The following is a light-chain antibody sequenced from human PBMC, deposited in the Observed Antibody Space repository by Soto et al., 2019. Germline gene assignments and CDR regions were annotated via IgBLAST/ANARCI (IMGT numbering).Light chain of an antibody. CDR1: QSVSSSY. CDR3: QQYGSSLFT. J-gene: IGKJ3*01. CDR2: GAS. Sequence: EIVLTQSPGTLSLSPGERATLSCRASQSVSSSYLAWYQQKPGQAPRLLISGASSRATGIPDRFSGSGSGTDFILTISRLEPEDFAVYYCQQYGSSLFTFGPGTKVDIK. V-gene: IGKV3-20*01.